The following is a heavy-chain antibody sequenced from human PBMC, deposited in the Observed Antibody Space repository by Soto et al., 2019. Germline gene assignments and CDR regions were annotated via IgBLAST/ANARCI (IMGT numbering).Heavy chain of an antibody. Sequence: SETLSLTCTVSGGSISSGSYRWSWIRQHPGKGLEWIGNIYYSGSSYYNPSLKSRATISIDTSKDQLSLRLGSVTAADTAVYYCARVEGSSYYFRHDCWGRGTLVTVSS. CDR1: GGSISSGSYR. CDR3: ARVEGSSYYFRHDC. V-gene: IGHV4-31*03. CDR2: IYYSGSS. J-gene: IGHJ4*02. D-gene: IGHD1-26*01.